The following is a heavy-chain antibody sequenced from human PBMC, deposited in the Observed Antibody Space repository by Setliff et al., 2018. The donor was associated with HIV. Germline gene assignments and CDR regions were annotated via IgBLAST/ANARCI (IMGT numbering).Heavy chain of an antibody. Sequence: ASVKVSCKPSGHTFTNYDIHWMRRATGQGLEWMGWMNPNSGVSGYALKFHDRVTMTRDTSITTAYMELSSLTSEDTAVYYCARDDNYVTGETRDFDYWGQGTLVTVSS. CDR2: MNPNSGVS. CDR1: GHTFTNYD. CDR3: ARDDNYVTGETRDFDY. D-gene: IGHD2-8*02. J-gene: IGHJ4*02. V-gene: IGHV1-8*01.